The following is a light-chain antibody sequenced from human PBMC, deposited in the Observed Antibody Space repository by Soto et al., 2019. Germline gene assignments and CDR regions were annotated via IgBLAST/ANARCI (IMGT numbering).Light chain of an antibody. V-gene: IGLV2-14*03. CDR2: DVT. Sequence: QSVLTQPASVSGSPVQWTTISCTGTSSDVGGYNYVSWYQHHPGKAPKLMIYDVTNRPSGVSNRFSGSKSGNTASLTISGLQTEDEADYYCSSYTSSNTYVFGTGTKVTVL. J-gene: IGLJ1*01. CDR1: SSDVGGYNY. CDR3: SSYTSSNTYV.